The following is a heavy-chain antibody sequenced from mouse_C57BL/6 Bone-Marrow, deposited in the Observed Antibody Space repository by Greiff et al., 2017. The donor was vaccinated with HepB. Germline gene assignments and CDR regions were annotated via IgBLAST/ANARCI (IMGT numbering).Heavy chain of an antibody. CDR1: GYTFTSYW. V-gene: IGHV1-64*01. D-gene: IGHD4-1*01. CDR2: IHPNSGST. J-gene: IGHJ1*03. CDR3: ARELGQGSYWYFDV. Sequence: QVQLQQSGAELVKPGASVKLSCKASGYTFTSYWMHWVKQRPGQGLEWIGMIHPNSGSTNYNEKFKSKATLTVDKSSSTAYMQLSSLTSEDSAVYYCARELGQGSYWYFDVWGTGTTVTVSS.